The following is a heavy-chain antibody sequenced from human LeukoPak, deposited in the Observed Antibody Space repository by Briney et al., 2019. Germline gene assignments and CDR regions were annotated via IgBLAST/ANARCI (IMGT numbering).Heavy chain of an antibody. CDR1: GGSIRSNSYY. CDR2: IYFSGNT. CDR3: ATGSSRYYFYMDV. J-gene: IGHJ6*03. D-gene: IGHD3-10*01. V-gene: IGHV4-39*01. Sequence: SETLSLTCTVSGGSIRSNSYYWGWIRQPPGTGLEWIESIYFSGNTYYNPSLKSRVTISVDTSKNQFSLKLSSVTAADTAVYYCATGSSRYYFYMDVWGKGTTVTVSS.